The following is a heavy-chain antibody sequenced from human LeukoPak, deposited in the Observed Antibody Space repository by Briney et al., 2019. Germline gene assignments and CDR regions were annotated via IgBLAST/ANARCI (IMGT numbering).Heavy chain of an antibody. J-gene: IGHJ4*02. D-gene: IGHD4-17*01. V-gene: IGHV4-31*03. CDR3: ARVSFTYGPLDS. CDR1: RGSLSSAGHY. Sequence: SETLSLTCNVSRGSLSSAGHYWSWIRQRPGRGLEWLGYTYFTVSTYYNPSLQSRLIISADTSMTQFSLKLRSVTAAATAVYYWARVSFTYGPLDSWGPGILVTVSS. CDR2: TYFTVST.